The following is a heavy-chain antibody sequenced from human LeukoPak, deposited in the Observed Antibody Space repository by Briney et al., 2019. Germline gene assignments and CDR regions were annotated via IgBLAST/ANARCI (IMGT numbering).Heavy chain of an antibody. CDR2: ISYDGGNK. Sequence: GGSPRLSCAASGFTFSSYAMRWVRQAPGKGLEWVAVISYDGGNKYYADSVKGRFTISRDNSKNTLYLQMNSLRAEDTAVYYCARDGSVVVVAANYYYYGMDVWGQGTTVTVSS. J-gene: IGHJ6*02. D-gene: IGHD2-15*01. CDR1: GFTFSSYA. CDR3: ARDGSVVVVAANYYYYGMDV. V-gene: IGHV3-30-3*01.